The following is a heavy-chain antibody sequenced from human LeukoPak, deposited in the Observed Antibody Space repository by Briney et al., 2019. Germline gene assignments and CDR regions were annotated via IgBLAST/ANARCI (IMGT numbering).Heavy chain of an antibody. J-gene: IGHJ4*02. CDR2: IYYSGST. CDR3: ARTYGDYVDY. Sequence: LSLSCTASGFTFDDYTMHWIRQHPGKGLEWIGYIYYSGSTYYNPSLKSRVTISVDTSKNQFSLKLSSVTAADTAVYYCARTYGDYVDYWGQGTLVTVSS. V-gene: IGHV4-31*02. D-gene: IGHD4-17*01. CDR1: GFTFDDYT.